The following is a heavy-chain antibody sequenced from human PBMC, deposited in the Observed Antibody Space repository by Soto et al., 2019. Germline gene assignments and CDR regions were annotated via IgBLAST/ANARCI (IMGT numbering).Heavy chain of an antibody. CDR1: GGSISSYY. J-gene: IGHJ4*02. V-gene: IGHV4-59*01. D-gene: IGHD3-9*01. CDR3: ASSDILTGYYAPFDY. CDR2: IYYSGST. Sequence: PSETLSLTCTVSGGSISSYYWSWIRQPPGKGLEWIGYIYYSGSTNYNPSLKSRVTISVDTSKNQFSLKLSSVTAADTAVYYCASSDILTGYYAPFDYWGQGTLVTVSS.